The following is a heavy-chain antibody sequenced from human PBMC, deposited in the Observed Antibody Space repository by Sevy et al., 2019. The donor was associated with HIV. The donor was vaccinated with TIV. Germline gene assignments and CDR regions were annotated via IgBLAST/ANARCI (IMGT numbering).Heavy chain of an antibody. CDR2: INPSSGGT. V-gene: IGHV1-2*02. J-gene: IGHJ4*02. Sequence: ASVKVSCKASGYTFTGFYIHWVRHVPGQGLEWMGWINPSSGGTKNARKFRDRVTMTRDTSITTAYMELRRLRSDDMAIYYCARDRRHYGSGKYYDLPDYWGQGTLVTVSS. D-gene: IGHD3-10*01. CDR3: ARDRRHYGSGKYYDLPDY. CDR1: GYTFTGFY.